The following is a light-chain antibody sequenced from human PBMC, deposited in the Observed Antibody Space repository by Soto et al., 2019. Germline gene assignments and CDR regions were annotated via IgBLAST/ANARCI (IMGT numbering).Light chain of an antibody. CDR2: AAS. CDR3: QQLNSYLT. CDR1: QGISSY. J-gene: IGKJ4*01. Sequence: IQLTQSPSSLSASIGDRVTITCRASQGISSYLAWYQQKPGKAPNLLIYAASPLQSGVPSRFSGSGSGTDFTPTISSLQPEDFTTSYCQQLNSYLTFGGGAKVEIK. V-gene: IGKV1-9*01.